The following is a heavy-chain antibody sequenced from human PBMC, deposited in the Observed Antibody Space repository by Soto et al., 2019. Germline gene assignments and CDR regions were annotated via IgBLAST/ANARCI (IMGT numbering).Heavy chain of an antibody. D-gene: IGHD6-19*01. Sequence: ESGGGVVQPGRSLRLSCAASGFTFRNYAMHWVRQAPGKGLEWMAFISYDGGSTFYADSVKGRFTVSRDNAKNTLYLQMNSLRIEDTAVYYCAAEGAVDGDDFYLWGQGTMVTVSS. J-gene: IGHJ3*01. CDR3: AAEGAVDGDDFYL. CDR2: ISYDGGST. CDR1: GFTFRNYA. V-gene: IGHV3-30-3*01.